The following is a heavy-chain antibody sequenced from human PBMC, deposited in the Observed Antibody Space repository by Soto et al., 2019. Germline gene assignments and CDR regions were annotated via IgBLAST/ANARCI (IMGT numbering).Heavy chain of an antibody. CDR2: ISSNGGST. D-gene: IGHD6-19*01. V-gene: IGHV3-64D*08. Sequence: GGSLRLGCSACGVTFNSYAVHWVRQAPGKGLEYVSAISSNGGSTYYADSVKGRFTISRDNSKNTLYLQMSSLRAEDTAVYYCVKVIGWVDAAFDIWGQGTMVTVSS. CDR3: VKVIGWVDAAFDI. CDR1: GVTFNSYA. J-gene: IGHJ3*02.